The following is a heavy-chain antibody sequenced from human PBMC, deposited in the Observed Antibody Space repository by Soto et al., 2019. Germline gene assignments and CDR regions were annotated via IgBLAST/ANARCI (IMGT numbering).Heavy chain of an antibody. CDR2: ISAYNGNT. V-gene: IGHV1-18*01. J-gene: IGHJ4*02. CDR1: GYTFTSYG. CDR3: ARNKYSSSWYCDYFDY. D-gene: IGHD6-13*01. Sequence: ASVKVSCKASGYTFTSYGISWVRQAPGQGLEWMGWISAYNGNTNYAQKLQGRVTMTTDTSTSTAYVELRSLRSDDTAVYYCARNKYSSSWYCDYFDYWGQGTPVTVSS.